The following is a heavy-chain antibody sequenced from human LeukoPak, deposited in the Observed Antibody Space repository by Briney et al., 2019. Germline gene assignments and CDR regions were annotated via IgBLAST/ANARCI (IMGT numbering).Heavy chain of an antibody. CDR3: ASSTVEMAAILDQD. J-gene: IGHJ4*02. V-gene: IGHV4-34*01. Sequence: SETLSLTCGVSGGSLTGYYWSWIRQPPGKGLEWIGEINHSGSTKYNPSLESRVSISLDTSKNHFSLRLSSVTAADTAVYYCASSTVEMAAILDQDWGQGTLVIVSS. CDR2: INHSGST. CDR1: GGSLTGYY. D-gene: IGHD5-24*01.